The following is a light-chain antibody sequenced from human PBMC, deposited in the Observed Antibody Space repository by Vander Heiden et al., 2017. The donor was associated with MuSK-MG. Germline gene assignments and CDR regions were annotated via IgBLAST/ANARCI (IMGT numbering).Light chain of an antibody. CDR2: GAS. CDR1: QSVSSGY. J-gene: IGKJ2*01. V-gene: IGKV3-20*01. CDR3: QQDDSHPNSP. Sequence: EIVLTQSPGTLSLSPGERATLSCRASQSVSSGYLSWYQQKPGQAPRLLIYGASNRATGIPDRFSGSGYGTVFTLTISRLEPEDFAVYFCQQDDSHPNSPFGQGTKVEI.